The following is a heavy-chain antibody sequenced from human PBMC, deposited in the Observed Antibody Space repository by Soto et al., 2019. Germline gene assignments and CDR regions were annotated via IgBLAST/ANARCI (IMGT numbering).Heavy chain of an antibody. CDR1: GFTFNTHW. J-gene: IGHJ4*02. CDR3: ARGGAMGVDY. CDR2: IYFDGITT. D-gene: IGHD1-26*01. Sequence: GGSLRLSCTASGFTFNTHWMHWVRQAPGKGLVWVSRIYFDGITTNYADSVKGRLTVSRENAKNTVYLHVNTLRDEDTAVYYWARGGAMGVDYWGQGSLVTV. V-gene: IGHV3-74*01.